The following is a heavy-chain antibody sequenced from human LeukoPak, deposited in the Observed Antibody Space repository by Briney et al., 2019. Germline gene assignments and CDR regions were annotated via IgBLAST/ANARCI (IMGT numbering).Heavy chain of an antibody. CDR2: IYSGGST. CDR3: ARGSQIYGSGSYYSSYYYYYGMDV. CDR1: GFTVSSNY. Sequence: PGGSLRLSCAASGFTVSSNYMSWVRQAPGKGLEWVSVIYSGGSTYYADSVKGRFTISRDNSKNTLYLQMNSLIAEDTAVYYCARGSQIYGSGSYYSSYYYYYGMDVWGQGTTVTVSS. V-gene: IGHV3-66*01. D-gene: IGHD3-10*01. J-gene: IGHJ6*02.